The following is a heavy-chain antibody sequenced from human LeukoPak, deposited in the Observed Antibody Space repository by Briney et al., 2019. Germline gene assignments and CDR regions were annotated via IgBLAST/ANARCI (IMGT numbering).Heavy chain of an antibody. Sequence: SETLSLTCTVSGDSISNTNYYWGWIRQPPGKGLEWIGTIYFSGSTYYNPSLKSRVTISVDTSKNQFSLRLNSVTAADTAVYYCARDFTWRNWYFDLWGRGTLVSVSS. CDR3: ARDFTWRNWYFDL. J-gene: IGHJ2*01. V-gene: IGHV4-39*07. CDR2: IYFSGST. D-gene: IGHD1-1*01. CDR1: GDSISNTNYY.